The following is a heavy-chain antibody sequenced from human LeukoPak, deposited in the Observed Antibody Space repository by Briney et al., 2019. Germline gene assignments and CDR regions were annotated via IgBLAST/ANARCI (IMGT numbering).Heavy chain of an antibody. Sequence: GGSLRLSCAASGFTFSSYWMNWARQAPGKGLEWVASINHNGNVNYYVDSVKGRFTISRDNAKNSLYLQMNSLSAEDTAVYYCARDRDDFWSGYYGNLDSWGQGTRVTVSP. CDR2: INHNGNVN. CDR1: GFTFSSYW. CDR3: ARDRDDFWSGYYGNLDS. V-gene: IGHV3-7*01. J-gene: IGHJ4*02. D-gene: IGHD3-3*01.